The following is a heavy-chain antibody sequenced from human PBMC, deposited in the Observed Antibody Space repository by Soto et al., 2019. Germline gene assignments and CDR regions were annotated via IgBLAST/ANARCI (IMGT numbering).Heavy chain of an antibody. D-gene: IGHD3-22*01. V-gene: IGHV1-18*01. Sequence: ASVKVSCKASGYTFTNFGISWVRRAPGQGLEWMAWINPYNGNTNYAQKLQDRVTMTTDTSTSTAYMELRSLRSDDTAVYSCASDRGGYYYVDYWGQGNLVTVSS. J-gene: IGHJ4*02. CDR1: GYTFTNFG. CDR3: ASDRGGYYYVDY. CDR2: INPYNGNT.